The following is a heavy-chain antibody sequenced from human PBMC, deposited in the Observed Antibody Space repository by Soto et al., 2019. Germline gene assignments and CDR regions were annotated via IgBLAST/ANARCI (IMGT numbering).Heavy chain of an antibody. D-gene: IGHD5-18*01. V-gene: IGHV5-51*01. CDR2: IYPGDSDT. CDR1: GYSFTSYW. CDR3: ARHAVDTARVRSPDWYFDL. Sequence: EVQLVQSGAEVKKPGESLQISCKGSGYSFTSYWIGWVRQMPGKGLEWMGIIYPGDSDTRYSPSFQGQVTISADKSISTAYLQWSSLKASDTAMYYCARHAVDTARVRSPDWYFDLWGRGTLVTVSS. J-gene: IGHJ2*01.